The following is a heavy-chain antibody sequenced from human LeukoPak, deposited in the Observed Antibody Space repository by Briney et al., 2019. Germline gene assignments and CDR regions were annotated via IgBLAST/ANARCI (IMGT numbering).Heavy chain of an antibody. CDR3: ARETEIDDYGDYFDY. V-gene: IGHV3-30*02. D-gene: IGHD4-17*01. CDR1: GFIFSSYG. CDR2: IRYDGSRK. J-gene: IGHJ4*02. Sequence: GGSLRLSCAASGFIFSSYGMHWVRQAPDKGLEWVAFIRYDGSRKYYADSVKGRFTISRDNSKNTLYLQMNSLRAEDTAVYYCARETEIDDYGDYFDYWGQGTLVTVSS.